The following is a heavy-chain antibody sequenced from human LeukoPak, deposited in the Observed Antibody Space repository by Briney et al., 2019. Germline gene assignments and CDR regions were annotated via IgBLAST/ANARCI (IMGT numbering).Heavy chain of an antibody. D-gene: IGHD3-3*01. V-gene: IGHV4-31*03. CDR1: GGSISSGGYY. CDR3: ARDWSGPYYFDH. J-gene: IGHJ4*01. Sequence: SETLSLTCTVSGGSISSGGYYWTWIRQPPGKGLEWIGYMSQTGSTYYNPSLKSRVTISVDTSKSQFFLKLTSVTAADTAVYYCARDWSGPYYFDHWGQGILVTVSS. CDR2: MSQTGST.